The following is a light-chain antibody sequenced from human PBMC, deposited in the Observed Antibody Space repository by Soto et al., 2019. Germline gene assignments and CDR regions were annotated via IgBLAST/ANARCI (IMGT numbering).Light chain of an antibody. CDR2: DVS. CDR1: SSDVGGYNY. J-gene: IGLJ3*02. V-gene: IGLV2-11*01. Sequence: QSALTQPRSVSGSPGQSVTISCTGTSSDVGGYNYVSWYQQHPGKAPKLMIYDVSKRPSGVPDRFYGSKSGNTSSLTISGLQAEDEADYYCCSYAGRYTWVFGGGTKLTVL. CDR3: CSYAGRYTWV.